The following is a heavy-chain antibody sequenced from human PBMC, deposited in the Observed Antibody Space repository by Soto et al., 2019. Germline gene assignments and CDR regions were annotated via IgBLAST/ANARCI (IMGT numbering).Heavy chain of an antibody. CDR3: AREVPNIVVVPAAPHMDV. Sequence: ASVKVSFKASGYTFTSYGISWVRQAPGQGLEWMGWISAYNGNTNYAQKLQGRVTMTTDTSTSTAYMELRSLRSDDTAVYYCAREVPNIVVVPAAPHMDVWGQGTTVT. CDR2: ISAYNGNT. V-gene: IGHV1-18*04. J-gene: IGHJ6*02. CDR1: GYTFTSYG. D-gene: IGHD2-2*01.